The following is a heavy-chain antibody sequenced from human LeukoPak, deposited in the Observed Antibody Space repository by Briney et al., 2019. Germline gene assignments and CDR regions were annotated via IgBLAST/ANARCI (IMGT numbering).Heavy chain of an antibody. CDR3: ARDGGVSWFDP. CDR2: ISYDGSNK. Sequence: PGRSLRLSCAASGFTFSSYGMHWVRQAPGKGLEWVAVISYDGSNKYYADSVKGRFTISRDNSKNTLYLQMNSLRAEDTAVYYCARDGGVSWFDPWGQGTLVTVSS. J-gene: IGHJ5*02. V-gene: IGHV3-30*03. CDR1: GFTFSSYG. D-gene: IGHD3-16*02.